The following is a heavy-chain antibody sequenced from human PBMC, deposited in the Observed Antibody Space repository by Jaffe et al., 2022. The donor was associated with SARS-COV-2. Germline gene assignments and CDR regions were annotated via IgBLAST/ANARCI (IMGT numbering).Heavy chain of an antibody. D-gene: IGHD3-22*01. CDR1: GFTFSGYA. CDR2: ISYDGSNK. V-gene: IGHV3-30*04. J-gene: IGHJ4*02. Sequence: QVQLVESGGGVVQPGRSLRLSCAASGFTFSGYAMHWVRQAPGKGLEWLAVISYDGSNKYYADSVKGRFSISRDNSKNTLYLQMNSLRADDTAVYYCARGPRITVTVVIIEIDSWGQGTLVTVSS. CDR3: ARGPRITVTVVIIEIDS.